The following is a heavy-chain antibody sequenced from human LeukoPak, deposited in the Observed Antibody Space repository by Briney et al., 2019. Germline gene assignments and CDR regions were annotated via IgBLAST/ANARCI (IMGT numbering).Heavy chain of an antibody. CDR3: ARGDIFTGYYSYNCFDY. Sequence: VKVSCKASGGTFSSYAISWVRQAPGQGPEWMGGIIPIFGTANYAQKFQGRVTITADKSTSTAYMELSSLRSDDTAVYYCARGDIFTGYYSYNCFDYWGQGTLVTVSS. CDR1: GGTFSSYA. D-gene: IGHD3-9*01. J-gene: IGHJ4*02. CDR2: IIPIFGTA. V-gene: IGHV1-69*13.